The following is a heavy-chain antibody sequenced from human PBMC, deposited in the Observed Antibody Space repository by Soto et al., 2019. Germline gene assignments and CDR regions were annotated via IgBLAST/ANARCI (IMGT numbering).Heavy chain of an antibody. CDR3: AKEVGIGDYYDSSGYYFDY. J-gene: IGHJ4*02. D-gene: IGHD3-22*01. Sequence: GSLRLSCAASGFTFSSYGMHWVRQAPGKGLEWVTVISYDGSNKYYADSVKGRFTISRDNSKNTLYLQMNSLRAEGTAVYYCAKEVGIGDYYDSSGYYFDYWGQGXLVTVSS. CDR1: GFTFSSYG. V-gene: IGHV3-30*18. CDR2: ISYDGSNK.